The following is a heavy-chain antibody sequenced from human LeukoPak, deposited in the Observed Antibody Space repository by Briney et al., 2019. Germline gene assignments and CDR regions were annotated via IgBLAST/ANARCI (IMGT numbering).Heavy chain of an antibody. V-gene: IGHV4-59*12. CDR3: ARDQGDFWSGYLVY. D-gene: IGHD3-3*01. CDR1: GGSISSYY. Sequence: SETLSLTCTVSGGSISSYYWSWIRQPPGKGLEWVGYIYYSGSTNYNPSLKSRVTISVDTSKNQFSLKLSSVTAADTAVYYCARDQGDFWSGYLVYWGQGTLVTVSS. CDR2: IYYSGST. J-gene: IGHJ4*02.